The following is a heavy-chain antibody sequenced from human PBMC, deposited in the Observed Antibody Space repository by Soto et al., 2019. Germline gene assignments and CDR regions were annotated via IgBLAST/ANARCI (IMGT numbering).Heavy chain of an antibody. CDR3: ARDGHLGYCSGGSCYDAFDI. Sequence: GGSLRLSCAAPGFTFSSYCMDWVRQTPRKGLEWVAIIKHDGSNKYYAEYVKGRFTISRDNSKNTLNLQMNSLRAEDTAVYYCARDGHLGYCSGGSCYDAFDIWGQGTMVTVSS. CDR1: GFTFSSYC. CDR2: IKHDGSNK. J-gene: IGHJ3*02. D-gene: IGHD2-15*01. V-gene: IGHV3-30*03.